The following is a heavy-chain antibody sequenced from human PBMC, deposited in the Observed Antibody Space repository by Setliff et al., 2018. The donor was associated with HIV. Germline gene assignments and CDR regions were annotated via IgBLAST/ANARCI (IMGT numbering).Heavy chain of an antibody. J-gene: IGHJ4*02. CDR1: GFSLKTDDVA. D-gene: IGHD2-21*01. V-gene: IGHV2-5*01. CDR2: VFGNNEK. CDR3: THTVVAEWGVTRGQPLDY. Sequence: SGPTLVNPTQTLTLTCTFSGFSLKTDDVALGWVRLSPSKSLEWLGFVFGNNEKLYNPSLNNRVTITGHPSKKEVLLAMTNVDPVDTGIYYCTHTVVAEWGVTRGQPLDYWGPGFLVTVSS.